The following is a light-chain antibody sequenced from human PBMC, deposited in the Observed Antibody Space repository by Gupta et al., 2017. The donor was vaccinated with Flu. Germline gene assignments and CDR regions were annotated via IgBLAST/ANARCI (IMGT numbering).Light chain of an antibody. J-gene: IGKJ1*01. CDR3: QQYNTFWT. Sequence: SPSTLSASVGDRVTITCRASQSISSWLAWYQQRPGKAPNLLIYGSSSLESGVPSRFSGSGSGTEFTLTISSLQPDDFATYYCQQYNTFWTFGQGTKVEVK. V-gene: IGKV1-5*03. CDR1: QSISSW. CDR2: GSS.